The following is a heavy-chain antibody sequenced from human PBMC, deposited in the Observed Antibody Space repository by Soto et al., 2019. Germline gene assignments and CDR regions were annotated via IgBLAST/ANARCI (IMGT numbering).Heavy chain of an antibody. CDR1: GGSISSYY. D-gene: IGHD6-6*01. J-gene: IGHJ6*02. Sequence: QVQLQESGPGLVKPSETLSLTCTVSGGSISSYYWSWIRQPPGKGLEWIGYIYYSGSTNYNPSLKSRVTISVDTSKNQFSLKLSSVTAADTAVYYCARDRGPWGIAARPGMAVWGQGTTVTVSS. V-gene: IGHV4-59*01. CDR2: IYYSGST. CDR3: ARDRGPWGIAARPGMAV.